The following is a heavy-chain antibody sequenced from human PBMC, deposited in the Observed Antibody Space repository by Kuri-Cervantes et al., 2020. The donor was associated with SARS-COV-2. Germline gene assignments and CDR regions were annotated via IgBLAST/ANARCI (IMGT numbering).Heavy chain of an antibody. J-gene: IGHJ6*02. CDR3: AKDEHHYDYVWGSYRYPYYYGMDV. V-gene: IGHV3-23*01. CDR2: ISGSGGST. D-gene: IGHD3-16*02. Sequence: GESLKISCAASGFTFSSYAMSWVRQAPGKGLEWVSAISGSGGSTYYADSAKGRFTISRDNSKNTLYLQMNSLRAEDTAVYYCAKDEHHYDYVWGSYRYPYYYGMDVWGQGTTVTVSS. CDR1: GFTFSSYA.